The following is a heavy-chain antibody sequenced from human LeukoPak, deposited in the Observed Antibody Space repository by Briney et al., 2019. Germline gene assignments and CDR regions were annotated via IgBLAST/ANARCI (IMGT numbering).Heavy chain of an antibody. V-gene: IGHV4-59*01. D-gene: IGHD1-26*01. J-gene: IGHJ6*02. CDR2: IYYSGST. CDR1: GGSISSYY. Sequence: PSETLSLTCTVSGGSISSYYWSWIRQPPGKGLEWIGDIYYSGSTNYNPSLKSRVTISVDTPKNQFSLKLSSVTAADTAVYYCAREGEILYYGMDVWGQGTTVTVSS. CDR3: AREGEILYYGMDV.